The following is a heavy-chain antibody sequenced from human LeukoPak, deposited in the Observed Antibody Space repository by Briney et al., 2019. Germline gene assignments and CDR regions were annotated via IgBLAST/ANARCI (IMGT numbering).Heavy chain of an antibody. CDR3: ARIPGKRSAEFHS. V-gene: IGHV3-48*04. D-gene: IGHD2-2*01. CDR1: GFNFSIYS. CDR2: ISGTSRTI. Sequence: GGSLRLSCAAPGFNFSIYSMNWVRQAPGKGLEWISYISGTSRTIYYADSVRGRFTISRDNAKNSLYLQMSLLRADDTALYHCARIPGKRSAEFHSWGQGTRVTVSS. J-gene: IGHJ4*02.